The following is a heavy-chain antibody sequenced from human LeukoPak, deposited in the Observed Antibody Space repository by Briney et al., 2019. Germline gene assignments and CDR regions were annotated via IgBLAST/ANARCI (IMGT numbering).Heavy chain of an antibody. V-gene: IGHV1-69-2*01. CDR2: VDPEDGET. J-gene: IGHJ4*02. Sequence: WPSVTVSCKVSAYTFTNYYMHWVQQAPGNVLEWMGLVDPEDGETICAEKFRGRVTITADTSTDTAYMELSSLRSEDTAVYYCATASRGGDYWGQGTLVTVSS. CDR1: AYTFTNYY. CDR3: ATASRGGDY.